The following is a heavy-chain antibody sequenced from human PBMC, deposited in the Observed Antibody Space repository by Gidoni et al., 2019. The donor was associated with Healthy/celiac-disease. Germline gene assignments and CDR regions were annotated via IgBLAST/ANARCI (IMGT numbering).Heavy chain of an antibody. CDR2: IYYSGST. D-gene: IGHD2-15*01. CDR3: ASPRRVVAATGPHYYYYGMDV. CDR1: GGSISSSSYY. Sequence: QLQLQESGPGLVKTSETLSLTCTVSGGSISSSSYYWGWIRQPPGKGLEWIGSIYYSGSTYYNPSLKSRVTISVDTSKNQFSLKLSSVTAADTAVYYCASPRRVVAATGPHYYYYGMDVWGQGTTVTVSS. V-gene: IGHV4-39*01. J-gene: IGHJ6*02.